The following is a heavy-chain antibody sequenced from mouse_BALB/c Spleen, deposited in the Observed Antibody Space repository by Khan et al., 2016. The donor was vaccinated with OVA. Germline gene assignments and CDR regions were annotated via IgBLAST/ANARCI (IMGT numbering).Heavy chain of an antibody. V-gene: IGHV3-2*02. CDR3: ARSVTITTVVATDVDC. J-gene: IGHJ2*01. CDR2: ISYSGRT. Sequence: EVQLQESGPGLVKPSQSLSLTCTVTGYSITSDYAWNWIRQFPGNKLEWMGYISYSGRTSYNPSLKSRISITRDTSKNPFFLQLNTVTTEDTATYYCARSVTITTVVATDVDCWRQPTTLTVSS. CDR1: GYSITSDYA. D-gene: IGHD1-1*01.